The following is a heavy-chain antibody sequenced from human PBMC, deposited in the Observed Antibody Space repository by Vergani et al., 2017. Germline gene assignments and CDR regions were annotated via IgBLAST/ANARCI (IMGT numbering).Heavy chain of an antibody. D-gene: IGHD6-13*01. CDR3: AREGEQQLVIYYYYYYGMDV. CDR2: IKQDGSEK. CDR1: GFTFSSYW. Sequence: EVQLVESGGGLVQPGGSLRLSCAASGFTFSSYWMSWVRQAPGKGLEWVANIKQDGSEKYYVDSVKGRFTISRDNAKNSLYLQMNSLRAEDTAVYYCAREGEQQLVIYYYYYYGMDVWGQGTTVTVSS. V-gene: IGHV3-7*01. J-gene: IGHJ6*02.